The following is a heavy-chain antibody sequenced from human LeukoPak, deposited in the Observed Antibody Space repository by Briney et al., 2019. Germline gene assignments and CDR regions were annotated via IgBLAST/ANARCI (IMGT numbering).Heavy chain of an antibody. CDR3: ARALWTDYYGVFDP. CDR2: IYYSGST. J-gene: IGHJ5*02. V-gene: IGHV4-59*01. D-gene: IGHD3/OR15-3a*01. CDR1: GGSISSYY. Sequence: SETLSLTCTVSGGSISSYYWSWIRQPPGKGLEWIGYIYYSGSTNYNPSLKSRVTISVDTSKNQFSLKLSSVTAADTAVYYCARALWTDYYGVFDPWGQGILVTVSS.